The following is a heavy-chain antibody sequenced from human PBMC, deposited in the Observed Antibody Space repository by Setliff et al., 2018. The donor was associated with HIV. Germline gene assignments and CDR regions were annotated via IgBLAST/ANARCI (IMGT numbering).Heavy chain of an antibody. CDR2: IDSGNGNT. CDR1: GYTFRNYA. V-gene: IGHV1-3*04. Sequence: ASVKVSCKASGYTFRNYAVHWVRQAPGQRLEWMGWIDSGNGNTKISPKFQDRITMTRNTSITTAYMELTSLRSDDTAVYYCARGYYNFWSGYLHYFDYWGQGTLVTVSS. J-gene: IGHJ4*02. CDR3: ARGYYNFWSGYLHYFDY. D-gene: IGHD3-3*01.